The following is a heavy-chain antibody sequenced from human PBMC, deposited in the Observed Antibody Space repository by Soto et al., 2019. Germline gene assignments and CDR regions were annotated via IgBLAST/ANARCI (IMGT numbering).Heavy chain of an antibody. Sequence: ASVKVSCKASGYTFTSYGISWVRQAPGQGLEWMGWISAYNGNTNYAQKLQGRVTMTTDTSTSTAYMELRSLRSDDTAVYYCARDLRYVLGGWAFDIWGQGTMVTVSS. V-gene: IGHV1-18*01. CDR2: ISAYNGNT. CDR3: ARDLRYVLGGWAFDI. J-gene: IGHJ3*02. D-gene: IGHD3-16*01. CDR1: GYTFTSYG.